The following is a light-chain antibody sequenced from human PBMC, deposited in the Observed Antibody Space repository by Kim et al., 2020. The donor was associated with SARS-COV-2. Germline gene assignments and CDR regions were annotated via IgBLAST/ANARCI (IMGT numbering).Light chain of an antibody. CDR3: QAWDINTYV. Sequence: SYELTQPPSVSVSPGQTATITCSGEILKNTYPSWFQQRPGRSPELIIYEDNKRPSGIPDRFSGSKSGDTATLTISGTQEMDEADYYRQAWDINTYVFGPG. CDR1: ILKNTY. V-gene: IGLV3-1*01. CDR2: EDN. J-gene: IGLJ1*01.